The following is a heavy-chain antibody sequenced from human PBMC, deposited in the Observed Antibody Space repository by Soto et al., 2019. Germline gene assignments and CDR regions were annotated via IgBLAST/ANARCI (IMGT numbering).Heavy chain of an antibody. D-gene: IGHD5-12*01. V-gene: IGHV1-69*06. Sequence: QVQLVQSGAEVKKPGSSVKVSCKASGGTFSSYAISWVRQAPGQGLEWMGGIIPIFGTANYAQKFQGRVTITADKSTRTAYMELSSLRSEDTAVYYRARDRGARGYDIRAGAFDIWGQGTMVTVSS. CDR1: GGTFSSYA. J-gene: IGHJ3*02. CDR3: ARDRGARGYDIRAGAFDI. CDR2: IIPIFGTA.